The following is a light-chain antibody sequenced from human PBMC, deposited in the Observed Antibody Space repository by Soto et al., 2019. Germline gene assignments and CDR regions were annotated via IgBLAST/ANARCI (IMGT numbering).Light chain of an antibody. J-gene: IGLJ3*02. CDR2: NNN. CDR1: SSNIGSNN. Sequence: QSVLTQPPSASGTPGQRVTVSCFGSSSNIGSNNVDWYQQLPGTAPKLLIHNNNQRPSGVPDRFSGSKSATSGSLAISGLQSEDEADYYCAAWDDGLNGWVFGGGTQLTVL. CDR3: AAWDDGLNGWV. V-gene: IGLV1-44*01.